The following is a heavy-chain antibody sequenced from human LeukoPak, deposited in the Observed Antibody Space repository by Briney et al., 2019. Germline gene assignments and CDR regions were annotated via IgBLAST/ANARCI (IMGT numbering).Heavy chain of an antibody. CDR3: TSLSSGYYWFDY. CDR2: IRSKADSYAT. J-gene: IGHJ4*02. CDR1: GFTFSDSA. V-gene: IGHV3-73*01. Sequence: PGGSLRLSCAASGFTFSDSAMQWVRQASGKGLEWVGRIRSKADSYATAYAASVKGRFTISRDDSKNTAYLQMNSLKTEDTAMYYCTSLSSGYYWFDYWGQGTLVTVSS. D-gene: IGHD3-22*01.